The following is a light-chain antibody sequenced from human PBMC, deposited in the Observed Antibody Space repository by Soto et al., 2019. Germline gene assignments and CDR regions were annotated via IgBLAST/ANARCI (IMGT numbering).Light chain of an antibody. CDR1: QSISNW. J-gene: IGKJ5*01. V-gene: IGKV1-5*01. CDR2: DAS. Sequence: DIRMTQSPSTLSASVGDRVTITCRTSQSISNWLAWYQQTPGKAPKLLIYDASSLESGVPSRFSGSASGTEFTLTISSLQPDDFATYYCQHYDTYPITFGQGTRLEI. CDR3: QHYDTYPIT.